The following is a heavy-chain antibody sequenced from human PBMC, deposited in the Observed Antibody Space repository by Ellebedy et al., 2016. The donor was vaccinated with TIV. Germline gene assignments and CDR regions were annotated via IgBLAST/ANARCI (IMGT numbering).Heavy chain of an antibody. V-gene: IGHV1-2*04. CDR1: GYTFTGYY. CDR3: ARGRADGYNYPILDFDY. CDR2: INPNSGGT. J-gene: IGHJ4*02. Sequence: ASVKVSCXASGYTFTGYYMHWVRQAPGQGLEWMGWINPNSGGTNYAQKFQGWVTMTRDTSISTAYMELSRLRSDDTAVYYCARGRADGYNYPILDFDYWGQGTLVTVSS. D-gene: IGHD5-24*01.